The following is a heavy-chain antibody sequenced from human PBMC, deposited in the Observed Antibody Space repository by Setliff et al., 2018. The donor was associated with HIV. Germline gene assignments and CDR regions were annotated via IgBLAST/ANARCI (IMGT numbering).Heavy chain of an antibody. V-gene: IGHV3-48*01. CDR2: ISSSSSTI. Sequence: PGGSLRLSCAASGFAFSFYAMNWVRQAPGKGLEWVSYISSSSSTIYYADSVKGRFTISRDNAKNSLYLQMNSLRAEDTAVYYCARASRTTSLDSWGQGTLVTVSS. CDR3: ARASRTTSLDS. J-gene: IGHJ4*02. D-gene: IGHD1-1*01. CDR1: GFAFSFYA.